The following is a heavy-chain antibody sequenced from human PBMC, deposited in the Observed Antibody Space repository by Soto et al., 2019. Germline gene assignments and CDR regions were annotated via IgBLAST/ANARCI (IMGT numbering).Heavy chain of an antibody. V-gene: IGHV3-9*01. CDR3: AKDKYFGILGYYGMDV. Sequence: TGGFLRLSCAASGFTFDDYAVHWVRQAPGQGLEWVSGSSWNSVSICYADSVKGRFTISRDNAKNSLYLQMSSLRAEYTAMYYCAKDKYFGILGYYGMDVWGQGTTVTVSS. J-gene: IGHJ6*02. D-gene: IGHD3-10*01. CDR1: GFTFDDYA. CDR2: SSWNSVSI.